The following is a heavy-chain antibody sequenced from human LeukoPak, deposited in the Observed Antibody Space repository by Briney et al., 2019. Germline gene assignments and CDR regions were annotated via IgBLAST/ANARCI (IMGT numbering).Heavy chain of an antibody. J-gene: IGHJ6*02. CDR2: ISYDGSNQ. CDR3: AKYRTGPPYGLDV. CDR1: TFTFNNYG. Sequence: GGSLRLSCAASTFTFNNYGMHWVRQAPGKGLEWVATISYDGSNQYYADSVKGRFTISRDNSKNTLYLQMNRLRAEDTATYYCAKYRTGPPYGLDVWGQGTTVTVSS. V-gene: IGHV3-30*18. D-gene: IGHD1-26*01.